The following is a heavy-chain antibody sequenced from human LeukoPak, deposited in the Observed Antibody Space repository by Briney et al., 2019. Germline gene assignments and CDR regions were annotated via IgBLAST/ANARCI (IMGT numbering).Heavy chain of an antibody. CDR1: GYTFTSYG. Sequence: ASVKVSCKASGYTFTSYGISWVRQAPGQGLEWMGWISAYNGYTNYAQKLQGRVTMTTDTSTSTAYMELRSLRSDDTAVHYCARDGGYFDWLLYDAFDIWGQGTMVTVSS. CDR2: ISAYNGYT. D-gene: IGHD3-9*01. CDR3: ARDGGYFDWLLYDAFDI. J-gene: IGHJ3*02. V-gene: IGHV1-18*01.